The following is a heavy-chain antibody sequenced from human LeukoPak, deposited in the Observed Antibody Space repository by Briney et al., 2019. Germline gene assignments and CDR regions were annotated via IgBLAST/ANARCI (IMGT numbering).Heavy chain of an antibody. CDR2: FYYSGST. CDR1: GGPITSSNYY. V-gene: IGHV4-39*01. D-gene: IGHD3-22*01. J-gene: IGHJ4*02. CDR3: ARHNYDHDSSTSFPDY. Sequence: SETLSLTCTVSGGPITSSNYYWGWIRQPPGKGLEWIGNFYYSGSTYYNPSLKSRVTISVDTSKNQFSLQLTSVTAADTAVYYCARHNYDHDSSTSFPDYWGQGALVTVSS.